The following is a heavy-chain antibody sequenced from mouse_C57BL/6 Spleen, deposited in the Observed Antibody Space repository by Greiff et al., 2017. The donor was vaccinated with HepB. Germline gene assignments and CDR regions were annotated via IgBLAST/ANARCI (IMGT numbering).Heavy chain of an antibody. D-gene: IGHD2-5*01. CDR1: GYTFTSYW. CDR3: ARERDYSNFLDY. J-gene: IGHJ2*01. Sequence: VQLQQPGAELVRPGSSVKLSCKASGYTFTSYWMDWVKQRPGQGLEWIGNIYPSDSETHYNQKFKDKATLTVDKSSSTAYMQLSSLTSEDSAVYYCARERDYSNFLDYWGQGTTLTVSS. V-gene: IGHV1-61*01. CDR2: IYPSDSET.